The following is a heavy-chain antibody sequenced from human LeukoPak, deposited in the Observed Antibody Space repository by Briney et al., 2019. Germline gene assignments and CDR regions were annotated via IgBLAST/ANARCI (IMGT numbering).Heavy chain of an antibody. D-gene: IGHD2-2*01. Sequence: ASVNVSCKASGYTFTSYGISWVRQAPGQGLEWMGWISAYNGNTNYAQKLQGRVTMTTDTSTSTAYMELRSLGSDDTAVYYCARTSFIVVVRVESQNNWFDPWGQGTLVTVSS. J-gene: IGHJ5*02. CDR2: ISAYNGNT. CDR1: GYTFTSYG. CDR3: ARTSFIVVVRVESQNNWFDP. V-gene: IGHV1-18*01.